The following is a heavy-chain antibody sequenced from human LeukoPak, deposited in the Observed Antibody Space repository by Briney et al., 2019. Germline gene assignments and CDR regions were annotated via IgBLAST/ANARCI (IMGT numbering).Heavy chain of an antibody. CDR2: ISGSGSST. D-gene: IGHD6-19*01. Sequence: PGGSLRLSCAASGFTFSTYAMNWVRQAPGKGLEWVSHISGSGSSTYYADSVKGRFTVSRDNSKNTLYLQMNSLRAEDTAVYYCAKGVAVASPYYFDYWGQGTLVTVSS. CDR3: AKGVAVASPYYFDY. V-gene: IGHV3-23*01. CDR1: GFTFSTYA. J-gene: IGHJ4*02.